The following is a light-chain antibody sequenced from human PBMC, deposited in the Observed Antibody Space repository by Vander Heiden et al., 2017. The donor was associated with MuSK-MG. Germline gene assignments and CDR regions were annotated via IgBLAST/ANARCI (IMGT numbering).Light chain of an antibody. CDR1: QDISSA. V-gene: IGKV1-13*02. Sequence: AIQLTQSPSSLSASVRDRVTITCRASQDISSALAWYQQKPGKAPKLLIYDASSLVSGVPSTFSGSGSGTDFTLTISSLQPDDFATYYCHQVRDLPPSFGGGTKVETK. CDR3: HQVRDLPPS. CDR2: DAS. J-gene: IGKJ4*01.